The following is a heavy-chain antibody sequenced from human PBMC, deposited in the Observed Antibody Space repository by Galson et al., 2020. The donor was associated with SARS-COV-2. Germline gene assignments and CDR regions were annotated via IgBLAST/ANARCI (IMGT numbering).Heavy chain of an antibody. D-gene: IGHD1-26*01. Sequence: GESLKLSCAASGFTFDRYAMSWVRQAPGKGLEWVSGISGSTSITYYADSVKGRFTISRDNSKNTLYLQMNSLRAEDTGVYYCAKLKWELLVYYNGMDVWGQGTTVTVSS. CDR3: AKLKWELLVYYNGMDV. CDR1: GFTFDRYA. J-gene: IGHJ6*02. CDR2: ISGSTSIT. V-gene: IGHV3-23*01.